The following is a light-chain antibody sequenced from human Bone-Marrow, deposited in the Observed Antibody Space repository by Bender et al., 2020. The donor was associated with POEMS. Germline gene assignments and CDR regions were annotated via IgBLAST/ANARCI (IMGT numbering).Light chain of an antibody. CDR3: SSYTSSDILYVV. J-gene: IGLJ2*01. Sequence: QSALTQPPSVSGSPGQSVTISCTGTSSDIGGYNYVSWYQQHPGKAPKLMIYDVTNRPSGVSIRFSGSKSGNTASLTISGLQAEDEADYYCSSYTSSDILYVVFGGGTKLTVL. CDR1: SSDIGGYNY. V-gene: IGLV2-14*01. CDR2: DVT.